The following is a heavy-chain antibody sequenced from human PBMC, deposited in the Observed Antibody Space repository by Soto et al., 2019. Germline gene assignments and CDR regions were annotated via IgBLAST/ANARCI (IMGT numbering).Heavy chain of an antibody. CDR1: GGTLSDHG. CDR3: ARGVYGSGNYYTGPSAFDI. J-gene: IGHJ3*02. V-gene: IGHV1-69*06. CDR2: TIPVFNTA. D-gene: IGHD3-10*01. Sequence: QVQLEQSGAAVKKPGSSVKISCKASGGTLSDHGVSWLRQAPGQGLEWVGGTIPVFNTANYAPKFQGRVTIAADKSTNIAYMELGSLRSDDTAFYYCARGVYGSGNYYTGPSAFDIWGQGTLVIVSS.